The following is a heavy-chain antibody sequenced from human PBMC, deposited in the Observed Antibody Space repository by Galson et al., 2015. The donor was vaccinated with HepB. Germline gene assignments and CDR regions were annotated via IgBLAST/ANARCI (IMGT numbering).Heavy chain of an antibody. D-gene: IGHD6-19*01. Sequence: SLRLSCAASGFTFDDYAMHWVRQAPGKGLEWVSLISWDGGSTYYADSVKGRVTISRDNSKNSLYLQMNSLRAEDTALYYCAKGNKRDSSGWYYFDYWGQGTLVTVSS. CDR2: ISWDGGST. CDR1: GFTFDDYA. J-gene: IGHJ4*02. CDR3: AKGNKRDSSGWYYFDY. V-gene: IGHV3-43D*03.